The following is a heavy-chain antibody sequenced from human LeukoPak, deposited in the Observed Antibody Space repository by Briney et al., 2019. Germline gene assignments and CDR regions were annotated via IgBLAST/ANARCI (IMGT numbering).Heavy chain of an antibody. Sequence: GGSLRLSCAASGFTFSSYGMHWVRQAPGKGLEWVAVIWYDGSNKYYADSVKGRFTISRDNSKNTLYLQMNSLRAEDTAVYYCARERRVAVAGLGGYYFDYWGQGTLVTVSS. CDR3: ARERRVAVAGLGGYYFDY. CDR2: IWYDGSNK. J-gene: IGHJ4*02. V-gene: IGHV3-33*01. D-gene: IGHD6-19*01. CDR1: GFTFSSYG.